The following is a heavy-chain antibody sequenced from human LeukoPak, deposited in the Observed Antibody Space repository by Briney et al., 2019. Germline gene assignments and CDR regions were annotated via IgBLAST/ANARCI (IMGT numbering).Heavy chain of an antibody. Sequence: ASVKVSCKASGGTFSSYAISWVRQAPGQGLEWMGGIIPIFGTANYAQKFQGRVTITADESTSTAYMELSSLRSEDTAVYYCAHLPNGQDDYGDYRLAYYFDYWGQGTLVTVSS. CDR3: AHLPNGQDDYGDYRLAYYFDY. V-gene: IGHV1-69*13. CDR2: IIPIFGTA. CDR1: GGTFSSYA. D-gene: IGHD4-17*01. J-gene: IGHJ4*02.